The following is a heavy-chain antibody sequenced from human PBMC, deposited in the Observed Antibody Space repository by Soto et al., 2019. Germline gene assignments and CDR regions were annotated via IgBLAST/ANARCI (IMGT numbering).Heavy chain of an antibody. V-gene: IGHV3-30*18. CDR1: GFTFSSYG. Sequence: QVQLVESGGGVVQPGRSLRLSCAASGFTFSSYGMHWVRQAPGKGLEWVTVISYDGKVAYYADSVKGRFTISRDNCKNTLYLQMNGLRTEDTAMYYCAKEGPITNWYFDSWGQGTLVTVSS. CDR3: AKEGPITNWYFDS. D-gene: IGHD1-1*01. CDR2: ISYDGKVA. J-gene: IGHJ4*02.